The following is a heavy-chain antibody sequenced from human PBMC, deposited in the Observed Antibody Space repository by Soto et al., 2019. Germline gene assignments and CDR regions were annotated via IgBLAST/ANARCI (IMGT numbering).Heavy chain of an antibody. V-gene: IGHV4-39*01. D-gene: IGHD4-17*01. CDR1: GGSISSSSYY. CDR2: IYYSGST. Sequence: TSETLSLTCTVSGGSISSSSYYWGWIRQPPGKGLEWIGSIYYSGSTYYNPSLKSRVTISVDTSKNQFSLKLSSVTAADTAVYYCARVATVVAFDYWGQGTLVTVSS. J-gene: IGHJ4*02. CDR3: ARVATVVAFDY.